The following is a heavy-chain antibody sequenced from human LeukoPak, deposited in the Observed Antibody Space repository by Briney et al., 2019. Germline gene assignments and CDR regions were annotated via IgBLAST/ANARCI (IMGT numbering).Heavy chain of an antibody. CDR2: ISGSGGST. CDR1: GFTFSSYA. J-gene: IGHJ5*02. CDR3: AKHTVLRYFDPLWGDQLYNWFDP. Sequence: GGSLRLSCAASGFTFSSYAMSWVRQAPGKGLEWVSAISGSGGSTYYADSVKGRFTISRDNSKNTLYLQMNSLRAEDTAVYYCAKHTVLRYFDPLWGDQLYNWFDPWGQGTLVTVSS. D-gene: IGHD3-9*01. V-gene: IGHV3-23*01.